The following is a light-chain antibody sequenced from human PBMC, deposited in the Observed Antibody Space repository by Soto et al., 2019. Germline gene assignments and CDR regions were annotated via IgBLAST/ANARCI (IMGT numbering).Light chain of an antibody. CDR1: QTVSSNY. CDR3: QQYTGPPTT. J-gene: IGKJ5*01. V-gene: IGKV3-20*01. Sequence: EIILTQSPYTLYLSPGERATPSCRASQTVSSNYLAWCQQRPGQAPRLLIYGASTRAAGIPDRFSGSGSGTDFTLTITRLEPEDSAVYFCQQYTGPPTTFGQGTRLEIK. CDR2: GAS.